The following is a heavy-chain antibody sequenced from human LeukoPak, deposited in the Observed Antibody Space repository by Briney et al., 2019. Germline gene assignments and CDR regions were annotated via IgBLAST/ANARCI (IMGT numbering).Heavy chain of an antibody. D-gene: IGHD6-13*01. Sequence: GGSLRLSCAASGFTFSSYGMHWVRQAPGKGLEWVAFIRYDGSNKYYADSVKGRFTISRGNSKNTLYLQMNSLRAEDTAVYYCAKSFGIAAAGIDYWGQGTLVTVSS. V-gene: IGHV3-30*02. CDR3: AKSFGIAAAGIDY. CDR1: GFTFSSYG. CDR2: IRYDGSNK. J-gene: IGHJ4*02.